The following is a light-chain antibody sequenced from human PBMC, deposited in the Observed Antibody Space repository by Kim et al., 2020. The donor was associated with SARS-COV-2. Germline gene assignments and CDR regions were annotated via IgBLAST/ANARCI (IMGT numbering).Light chain of an antibody. CDR3: QAWESSNVV. CDR2: QDS. CDR1: KLGEKY. Sequence: SYELTQPPSVSVSPGQTASITCSGDKLGEKYACWYQQKPGQSPILVIYQDSKRPSGIASRFSGSNSGNTATLTISGTQAMDEAYYYCQAWESSNVVFVG. V-gene: IGLV3-1*01. J-gene: IGLJ2*01.